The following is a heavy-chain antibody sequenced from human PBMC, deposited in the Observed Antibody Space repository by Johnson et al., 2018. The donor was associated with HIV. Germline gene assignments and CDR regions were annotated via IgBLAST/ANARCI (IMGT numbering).Heavy chain of an antibody. Sequence: QVQLVESGGGVVQPGGSLRLSCATSVFMFSNYGMHWVRQAPGKGLEWVAFIRYDGSNKYYADSVKGRFTISRDNSKNTLYLQMNSLRVEDTAVYYSAKPKTGIDAVDIWGQGKMVTVSS. CDR3: AKPKTGIDAVDI. CDR1: VFMFSNYG. CDR2: IRYDGSNK. D-gene: IGHD3-10*01. J-gene: IGHJ3*02. V-gene: IGHV3-30*02.